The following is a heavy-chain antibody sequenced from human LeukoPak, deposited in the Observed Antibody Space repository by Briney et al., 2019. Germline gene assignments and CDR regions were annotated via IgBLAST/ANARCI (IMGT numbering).Heavy chain of an antibody. CDR3: ATTLHSGYYDLY. J-gene: IGHJ4*02. CDR1: GFTFSSNA. Sequence: GRSLRLSCAASGFTFSSNAMHWVRQAPGKGLEWVASISSDGSSKYYADSVKGRFTISRDNSKNTLYLQMNNLRAEDTAVYYCATTLHSGYYDLYWGQGTLVTVSS. D-gene: IGHD3-22*01. CDR2: ISSDGSSK. V-gene: IGHV3-30*03.